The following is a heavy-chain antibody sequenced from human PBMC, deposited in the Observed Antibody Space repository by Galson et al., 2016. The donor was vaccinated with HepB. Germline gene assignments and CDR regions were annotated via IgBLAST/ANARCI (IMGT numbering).Heavy chain of an antibody. D-gene: IGHD3-10*01. V-gene: IGHV4-31*03. CDR1: GGSISSGGYY. Sequence: TLSLTCTVSGGSISSGGYYWSWIRQHPGKGPEWTGYIYFRGSSYYNLSLKSRATISVDTSKNQFSLRLSSVTAADTAVYYCARGRLNYYGSGNYYPAAFDIWGQGTMVAVSS. J-gene: IGHJ3*02. CDR3: ARGRLNYYGSGNYYPAAFDI. CDR2: IYFRGSS.